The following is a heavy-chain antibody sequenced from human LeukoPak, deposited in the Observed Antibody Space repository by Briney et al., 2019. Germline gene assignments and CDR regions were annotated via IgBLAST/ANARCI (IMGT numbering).Heavy chain of an antibody. D-gene: IGHD6-19*01. Sequence: GGSLRLSCAASGLTFSSYGMHWVRQAPGKGLEWVSVIYSGGSTYYADSVKGRFTISRDNSKNTLYLQMNSLRAEDTAVYYCARDSSGVDYWGQGTLVTVSS. CDR2: IYSGGST. CDR3: ARDSSGVDY. V-gene: IGHV3-53*01. J-gene: IGHJ4*02. CDR1: GLTFSSYG.